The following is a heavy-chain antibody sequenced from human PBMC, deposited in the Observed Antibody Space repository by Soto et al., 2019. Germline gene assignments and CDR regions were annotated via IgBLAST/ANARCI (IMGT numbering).Heavy chain of an antibody. Sequence: ASVKVSCKASGYTFSNYGLSWVRQAPGQGLEWMGWINPYSGNTKYIQKLQGRVTLTTDTSTSTAYMELRSLRSDDTAVYYCARVNQSQYRRGDNWFDPWGQGTLVTVSS. CDR3: ARVNQSQYRRGDNWFDP. V-gene: IGHV1-18*04. J-gene: IGHJ5*02. CDR2: INPYSGNT. CDR1: GYTFSNYG. D-gene: IGHD3-10*01.